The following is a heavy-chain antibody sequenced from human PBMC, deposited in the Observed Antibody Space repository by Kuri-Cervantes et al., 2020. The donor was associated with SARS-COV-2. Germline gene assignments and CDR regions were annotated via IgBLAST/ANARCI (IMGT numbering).Heavy chain of an antibody. CDR3: ANFHYSSWWPWYFDY. CDR1: GGTFSSYA. CDR2: IIPIFGTA. D-gene: IGHD6-13*01. Sequence: SVKVSCKASGGTFSSYAISWVRQAPGQGLEWMGGIIPIFGTANYAQKFQGRVTITTDESTSTAYMELSSLRSEDTALYYCANFHYSSWWPWYFDYWGQGTLVTVSS. J-gene: IGHJ4*02. V-gene: IGHV1-69*05.